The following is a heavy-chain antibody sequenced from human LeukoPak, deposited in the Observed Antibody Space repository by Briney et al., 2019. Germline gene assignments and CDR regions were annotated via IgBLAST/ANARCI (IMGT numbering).Heavy chain of an antibody. CDR3: ASGHLRFYAFDI. Sequence: WASVKVSCKASGYTFTSYGISWVRQAPGQGLEWMGWISAYNGNTNYAQKLQGRVTITTDTSTSTDYMELRSLRSEDTAVSYCASGHLRFYAFDIWGQGTMVTVSS. CDR1: GYTFTSYG. CDR2: ISAYNGNT. J-gene: IGHJ3*02. V-gene: IGHV1-18*01. D-gene: IGHD3-3*01.